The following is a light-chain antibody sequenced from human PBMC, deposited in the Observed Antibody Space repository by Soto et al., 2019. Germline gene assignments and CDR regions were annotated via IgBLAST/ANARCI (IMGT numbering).Light chain of an antibody. J-gene: IGKJ4*01. V-gene: IGKV3-15*01. CDR3: QKYNNWPLT. CDR2: DAS. Sequence: EIVMTQSPATLSVSPGERATLSCRAGQSVSSNLAGYHQKPGQTPRLLIYDASTRATGIPARFSRSGSGTEFTLTISSLQSEDFAVYYCQKYNNWPLTFGGGTKVEIK. CDR1: QSVSSN.